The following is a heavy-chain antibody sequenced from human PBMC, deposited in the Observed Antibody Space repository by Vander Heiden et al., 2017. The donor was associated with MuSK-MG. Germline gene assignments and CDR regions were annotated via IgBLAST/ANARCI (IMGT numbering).Heavy chain of an antibody. CDR3: ASQLGYCSGTRCYGFYYFDY. Sequence: QVQLVQSGAEVKKPGSSVKVSCKASGGTFSSYGFSWVRQAPGQGLEWLGEIIPILGVANYAQTFQGRVTMTADESTSTAYMELSRLRSEDTAVYFCASQLGYCSGTRCYGFYYFDYWGQGTLVTVSS. D-gene: IGHD2-2*01. CDR1: GGTFSSYG. V-gene: IGHV1-69*04. J-gene: IGHJ4*02. CDR2: IIPILGVA.